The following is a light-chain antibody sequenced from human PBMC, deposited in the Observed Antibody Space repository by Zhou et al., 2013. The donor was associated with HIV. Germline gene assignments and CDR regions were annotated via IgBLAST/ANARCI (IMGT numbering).Light chain of an antibody. V-gene: IGKV1-9*01. CDR3: QQLNSFPLT. CDR1: QDIVTY. J-gene: IGKJ5*01. Sequence: IQLTQSPSSLSASIGDRVTITCRASQDIVTYVAWYQQTPGTAPRVLIYDASTLQTGVSSRFSGSGSGTEFTLSISGLQREDFAIYYCQQLNSFPLTFGQGIRLEIK. CDR2: DAS.